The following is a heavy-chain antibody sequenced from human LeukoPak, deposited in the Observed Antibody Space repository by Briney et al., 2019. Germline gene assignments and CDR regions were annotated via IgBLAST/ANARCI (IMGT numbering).Heavy chain of an antibody. CDR1: GFTFSNYG. V-gene: IGHV3-33*01. CDR2: IWYDGSKE. Sequence: GGSLRLSCAASGFTFSNYGMHWVRQAPGKGLEWVAVIWYDGSKEYYADSVKGRLTISRDNSKNTLDLQMNSLRAEDTAVYYCTRDIRSHYFDYWGQGTLVTVSS. CDR3: TRDIRSHYFDY. J-gene: IGHJ4*02.